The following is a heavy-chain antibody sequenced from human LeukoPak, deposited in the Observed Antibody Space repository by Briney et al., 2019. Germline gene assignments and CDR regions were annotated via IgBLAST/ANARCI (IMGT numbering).Heavy chain of an antibody. CDR3: ARVGSTDWFDP. J-gene: IGHJ5*02. V-gene: IGHV4-30-2*01. CDR1: GGSISSGGYS. CDR2: IYHSGST. D-gene: IGHD3-16*01. Sequence: PSETLSLTCTVSGGSISSGGYSWSWIRQPPGEGLEWIGYIYHSGSTYYNPSLKSRVTISVDRSKNQFSLKLSSVTAADTAVYYCARVGSTDWFDPWGQGTLVTVSS.